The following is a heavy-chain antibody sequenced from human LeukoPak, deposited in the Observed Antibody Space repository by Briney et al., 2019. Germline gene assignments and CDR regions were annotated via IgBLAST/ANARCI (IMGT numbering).Heavy chain of an antibody. CDR2: MYTTGTT. D-gene: IGHD3-22*01. Sequence: TSETLSLTCTVSVGSVSGYYWSWIRQPAGKGLEWIGRMYTTGTTNYNPSLKSRVTMSVDTSKNQLSLKLSSVTAADTAVYYCARSMYYYDSSGYQSSYWYFDLWGRGTLVTVSS. CDR1: VGSVSGYY. CDR3: ARSMYYYDSSGYQSSYWYFDL. V-gene: IGHV4-4*07. J-gene: IGHJ2*01.